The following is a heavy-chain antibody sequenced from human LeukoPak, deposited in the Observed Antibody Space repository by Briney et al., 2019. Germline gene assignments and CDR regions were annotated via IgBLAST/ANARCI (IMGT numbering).Heavy chain of an antibody. D-gene: IGHD5-12*01. CDR2: ISAYNGNT. CDR1: GYTFTSYG. CDR3: ARDSYVVATLRHFDY. J-gene: IGHJ4*02. Sequence: ASVKVSCKASGYTFTSYGISWVRQAPGQGLEWMGWISAYNGNTNYAQKFQGRVTMTTDTSTSTAYMELRSLRSDDTAVYYCARDSYVVATLRHFDYWGQGTLVTVSS. V-gene: IGHV1-18*01.